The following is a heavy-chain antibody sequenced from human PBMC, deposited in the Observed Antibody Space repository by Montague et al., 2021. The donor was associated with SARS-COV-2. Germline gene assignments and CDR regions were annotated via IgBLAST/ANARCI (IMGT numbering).Heavy chain of an antibody. CDR3: VREYTGSSQAS. V-gene: IGHV4-39*02. CDR1: GGSIVTGDYY. D-gene: IGHD6-6*01. CDR2: IFHSGTT. Sequence: SETLSLSCSVSGGSIVTGDYYWAWSRQPPGKGLEWIGSIFHSGTTYYAPSLRGRVTISVVTSKNQFSLKLNSVTAADTAFYYCVREYTGSSQASWGQGTLVTVSS. J-gene: IGHJ5*02.